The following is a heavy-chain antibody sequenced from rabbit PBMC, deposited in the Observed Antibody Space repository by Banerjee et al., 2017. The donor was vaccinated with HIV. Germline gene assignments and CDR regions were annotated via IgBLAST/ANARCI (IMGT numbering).Heavy chain of an antibody. CDR2: IAGGGSGFT. CDR3: ARDLDGVIGWNFGW. CDR1: GVSFSSNDY. J-gene: IGHJ4*01. Sequence: QSLEESGGDLVKPGGTLTLTCTASGVSFSSNDYMCWVRQAPGKGLEWISCIAGGGSGFTYSATWAQGRFTISKTSSTTVTLQMTSLTAADTATYFCARDLDGVIGWNFGWWGPGTLVTVS. D-gene: IGHD1-1*01. V-gene: IGHV1S40*01.